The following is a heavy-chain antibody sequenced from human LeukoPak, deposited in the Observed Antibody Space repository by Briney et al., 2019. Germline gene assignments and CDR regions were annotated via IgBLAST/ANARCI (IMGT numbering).Heavy chain of an antibody. Sequence: GGSLRLSCAASGFSFSSYGMSWVRQAPGKGLEWVSAISGSGGSTYYADSVKGRFTISRDNSKNTLYLQMNSLRAEDTAVYYCAKGRQTMRIVVVPAAAGGYYYYMDVWGKGTTVTISS. CDR1: GFSFSSYG. J-gene: IGHJ6*03. V-gene: IGHV3-23*01. CDR3: AKGRQTMRIVVVPAAAGGYYYYMDV. D-gene: IGHD2-2*01. CDR2: ISGSGGST.